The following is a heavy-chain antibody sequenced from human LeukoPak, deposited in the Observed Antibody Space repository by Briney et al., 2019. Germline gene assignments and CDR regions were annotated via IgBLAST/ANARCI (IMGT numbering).Heavy chain of an antibody. J-gene: IGHJ4*02. Sequence: GGSLRLSCAASGFTFSSYSMNWVRQAPGKGLEWVSYITSGSSSIYYADSVKGRFTISRDNAKNSLYLQMNSLRAEDTAVYYCARDSRGYTGSWHFDYWGQGTLVTVSS. CDR3: ARDSRGYTGSWHFDY. CDR2: ITSGSSSI. D-gene: IGHD6-13*01. V-gene: IGHV3-48*04. CDR1: GFTFSSYS.